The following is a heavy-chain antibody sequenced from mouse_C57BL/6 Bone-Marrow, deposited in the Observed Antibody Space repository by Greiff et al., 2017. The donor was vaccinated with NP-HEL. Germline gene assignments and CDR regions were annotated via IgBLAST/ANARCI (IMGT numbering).Heavy chain of an antibody. J-gene: IGHJ2*01. D-gene: IGHD2-4*01. CDR2: ISYDGSN. V-gene: IGHV3-6*01. CDR3: ARGRIYYDYDEGFDY. Sequence: VQLQQSGPGLVKPSQSLSLTCSVTGYSITSGYYWNWIRQFPGNKLEWMGYISYDGSNNYNPSLKNRISITRDTSKNQFFLKLNSVTTEDTATYYCARGRIYYDYDEGFDYWGQGTTLTVSS. CDR1: GYSITSGYY.